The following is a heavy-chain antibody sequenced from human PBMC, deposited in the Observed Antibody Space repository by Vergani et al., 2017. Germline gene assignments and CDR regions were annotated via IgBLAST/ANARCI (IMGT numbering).Heavy chain of an antibody. D-gene: IGHD7-27*01. V-gene: IGHV1-18*01. CDR1: GYTFTSYG. CDR2: ISAYNGNR. CDR3: AIASGDSFYYYYYMDV. Sequence: QVQLVQSGAEVKKPGASVKVSCKASGYTFTSYGIRWVGQAPGQGLEWMGWISAYNGNRNYEQKLQGRVTMTTDTSTSTAYMELRSLRSDDTAMYYCAIASGDSFYYYYYMDVWGKGTTVTVSS. J-gene: IGHJ6*03.